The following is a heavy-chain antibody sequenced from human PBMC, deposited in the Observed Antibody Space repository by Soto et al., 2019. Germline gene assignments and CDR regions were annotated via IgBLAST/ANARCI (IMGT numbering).Heavy chain of an antibody. J-gene: IGHJ3*02. D-gene: IGHD3-22*01. CDR2: IWYYGSNK. CDR1: GFTFSSYG. Sequence: QVQLVESGGGVVQPGRSLRLSCAASGFTFSSYGMHWVRQAPGKGLEWVAVIWYYGSNKYYADSVKGRFTISRDNSKNTLYLQMNSLRAEDTAVYYCARPDSSGYYSDAFDIWGQGTMVTVSS. CDR3: ARPDSSGYYSDAFDI. V-gene: IGHV3-33*01.